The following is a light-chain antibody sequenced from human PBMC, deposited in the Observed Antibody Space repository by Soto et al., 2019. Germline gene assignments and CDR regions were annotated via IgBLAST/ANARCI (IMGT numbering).Light chain of an antibody. J-gene: IGKJ4*01. V-gene: IGKV1-12*01. CDR2: AAS. CDR3: RKANSFPLN. CDR1: QGISSW. Sequence: DIQMTQSPSSVSASVGDRGTITCRASQGISSWLARYQQKPGKAPKLLIYAASSLQSGVPSRFSGSGSGTDFTLTISSLQPEDFATYYCRKANSFPLNCGGGNTGAIK.